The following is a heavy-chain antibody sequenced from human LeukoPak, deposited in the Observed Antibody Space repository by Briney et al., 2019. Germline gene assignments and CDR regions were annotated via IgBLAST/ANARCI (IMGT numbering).Heavy chain of an antibody. CDR1: GFTFSSYS. Sequence: GRSLRLSCAASGFTFSSYSMNWVRQAPGKGLEWVSSISSSSSYIYYADSVKGRFTISRDNAKNSLYLQMNSLRAEDTAVYYCASLWELLTWAYFDYWGQGTLVTVSS. V-gene: IGHV3-21*01. J-gene: IGHJ4*02. CDR3: ASLWELLTWAYFDY. CDR2: ISSSSSYI. D-gene: IGHD1-26*01.